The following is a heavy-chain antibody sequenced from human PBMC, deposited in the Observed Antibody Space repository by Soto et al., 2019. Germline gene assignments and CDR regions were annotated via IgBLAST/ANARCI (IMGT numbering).Heavy chain of an antibody. D-gene: IGHD5-18*01. Sequence: EVQLLESGGGLVQPGGSLRLSCAASGFTFSNYAMNWVRQAPGKGLEWVSGFSGSGGSTYYADSVKGRFTISRDNAKSTLYLQMNSLRAEDTAIYYCAKYSDSSGDYYYAMDVWGQGTTVTVSS. V-gene: IGHV3-23*01. CDR3: AKYSDSSGDYYYAMDV. CDR2: FSGSGGST. CDR1: GFTFSNYA. J-gene: IGHJ6*02.